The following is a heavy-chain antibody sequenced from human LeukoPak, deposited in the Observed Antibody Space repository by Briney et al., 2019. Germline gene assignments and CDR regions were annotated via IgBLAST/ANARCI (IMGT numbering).Heavy chain of an antibody. CDR3: ARDRNSDQVTILEYNWFDP. D-gene: IGHD1-14*01. Sequence: PSVNVSCKPSGYTFTGYYMHWVPPAPGQGLEWMGWINPKSGGTNYAQKSQVRVTMNRDRPISTAYIELTMLRPDDTAVYYFARDRNSDQVTILEYNWFDPWGQGTLVTVSS. V-gene: IGHV1-2*02. CDR2: INPKSGGT. J-gene: IGHJ5*02. CDR1: GYTFTGYY.